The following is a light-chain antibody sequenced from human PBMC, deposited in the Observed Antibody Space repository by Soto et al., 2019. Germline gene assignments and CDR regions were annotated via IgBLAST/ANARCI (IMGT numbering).Light chain of an antibody. CDR2: GAS. CDR3: QQYDSSPRT. V-gene: IGKV3-20*01. Sequence: EIVLTQSPGTLSLSPGERATLSCRASQSVSTNQLAWYQQKPGQAPRLLIYGASSRATGIADRFSGSGSGTDFTLTISRLEPEDFAVYYCQQYDSSPRTFGQGTKVDI. J-gene: IGKJ1*01. CDR1: QSVSTNQ.